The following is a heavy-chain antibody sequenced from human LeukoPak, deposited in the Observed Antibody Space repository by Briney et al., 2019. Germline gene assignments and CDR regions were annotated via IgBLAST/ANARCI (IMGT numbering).Heavy chain of an antibody. D-gene: IGHD2-15*01. V-gene: IGHV1-18*01. CDR3: ASGAYCSGGSCYLDY. CDR1: GYTFTDYD. Sequence: ASVKVSCKTSGYTFTDYDIIWVRQAPGQGLEWMGWISAYNGNTNYAQKLQGRVTMTTDTSTSTAYMELRSLRSDDTAVYYCASGAYCSGGSCYLDYWGQGTLVTVSS. CDR2: ISAYNGNT. J-gene: IGHJ4*02.